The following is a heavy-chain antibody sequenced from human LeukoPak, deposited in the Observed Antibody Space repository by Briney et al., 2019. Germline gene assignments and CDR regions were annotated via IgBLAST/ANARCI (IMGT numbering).Heavy chain of an antibody. V-gene: IGHV4-59*08. D-gene: IGHD3-10*01. CDR1: GGSTSSYY. J-gene: IGHJ5*02. CDR3: ARGVYGSGPGDWFDP. CDR2: IYYSGST. Sequence: SETLSLTCTVSGGSTSSYYWSWIRQPPGKGLEWIGYIYYSGSTNYNPSLKSRATISVDTSKNQFSLKLSSVTAADTAVYYCARGVYGSGPGDWFDPWGQGTLVTVPS.